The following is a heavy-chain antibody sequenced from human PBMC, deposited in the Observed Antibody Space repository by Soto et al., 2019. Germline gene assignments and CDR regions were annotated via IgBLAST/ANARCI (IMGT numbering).Heavy chain of an antibody. Sequence: SETLSLTCTVSGGSISSSSYYWGWIRQPPGKGLEWIGSIYYSGSTYYNPSLKSRVTISVDTSKNQFSLKLSSVTAADTAVYYCARLYSSSWSHSRWFDPWGQGTLVTVSS. V-gene: IGHV4-39*01. CDR3: ARLYSSSWSHSRWFDP. J-gene: IGHJ5*02. CDR1: GGSISSSSYY. D-gene: IGHD6-13*01. CDR2: IYYSGST.